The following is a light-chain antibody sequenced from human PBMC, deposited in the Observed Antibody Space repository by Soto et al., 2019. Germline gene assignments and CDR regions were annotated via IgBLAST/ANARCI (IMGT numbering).Light chain of an antibody. CDR2: DAS. CDR1: QSISSSY. J-gene: IGKJ5*01. Sequence: EIVLTQSPATLSLSPGERATPSCRASQSISSSYLAWYQQKPGQAPRLLIYDASNRATGIPARFSGSGSGTDFTLTISSLEPEDFAVYYCQQYGNSPITFGQGTRLDIK. V-gene: IGKV3-20*01. CDR3: QQYGNSPIT.